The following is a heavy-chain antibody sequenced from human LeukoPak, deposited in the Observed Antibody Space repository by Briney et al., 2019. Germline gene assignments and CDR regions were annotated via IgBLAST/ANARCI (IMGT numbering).Heavy chain of an antibody. J-gene: IGHJ5*02. CDR2: IKVDGSEI. V-gene: IGHV3-7*01. Sequence: GGSLRLSCAASGFTFSNYWMSWVRQAPGKRLEWVANIKVDGSEIHYVDSVKGRFTISRDNAKNSLYLQMNSLRAEDTAVYYCARSLVADWFDPWGQGTLVTVSS. CDR3: ARSLVADWFDP. CDR1: GFTFSNYW. D-gene: IGHD3-16*02.